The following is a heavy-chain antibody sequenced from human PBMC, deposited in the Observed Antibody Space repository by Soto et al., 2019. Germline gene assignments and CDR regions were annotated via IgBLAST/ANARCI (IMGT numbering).Heavy chain of an antibody. J-gene: IGHJ4*02. Sequence: GGSMRVSSAASECTFSSYSMNWVRQAPGKGLEWVSYISSSSSTIYYADSVKGRFTISRDNAKNSLYLQMNSLRAEDTAVYYCARGAYYYDSSGLSYWGQGTLVTVSS. CDR3: ARGAYYYDSSGLSY. D-gene: IGHD3-22*01. V-gene: IGHV3-48*01. CDR2: ISSSSSTI. CDR1: ECTFSSYS.